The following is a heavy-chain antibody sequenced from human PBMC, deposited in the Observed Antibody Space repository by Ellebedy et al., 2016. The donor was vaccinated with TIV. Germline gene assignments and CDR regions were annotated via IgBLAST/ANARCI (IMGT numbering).Heavy chain of an antibody. CDR1: GYSISSGYY. Sequence: MPSETLSLTCTVSGYSISSGYYWGWFRPPPGKGLEWIGSINHRESTYYNPSLKSRVTISVDTSKNQFSLKLTSVTAADTAVFYCARDGTSVAFDYWGQGTLVTVSS. CDR2: INHREST. D-gene: IGHD2-2*01. CDR3: ARDGTSVAFDY. J-gene: IGHJ4*02. V-gene: IGHV4-38-2*02.